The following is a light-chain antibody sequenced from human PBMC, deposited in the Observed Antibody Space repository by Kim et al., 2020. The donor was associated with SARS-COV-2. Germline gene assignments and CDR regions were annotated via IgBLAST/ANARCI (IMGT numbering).Light chain of an antibody. CDR2: SNN. V-gene: IGLV1-44*01. CDR3: AAWDDSLRV. J-gene: IGLJ1*01. Sequence: QSVLTQPPSASGTPGQRVTISCSGSSSNIGSNTVNWYQQLPGTAPKLLIYSNNQRPSGVPDRFSGSKSGTSASLAISGLQSEDEADYYCAAWDDSLRVFGTGNKVTVL. CDR1: SSNIGSNT.